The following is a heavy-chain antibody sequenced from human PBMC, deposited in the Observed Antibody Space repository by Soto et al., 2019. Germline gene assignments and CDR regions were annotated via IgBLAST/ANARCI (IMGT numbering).Heavy chain of an antibody. CDR2: ISSRGSTI. D-gene: IGHD4-17*01. CDR1: GVTFSDYY. CDR3: ASMSYSYGDSASFQH. V-gene: IGHV3-11*01. Sequence: QVQLGESGGGLVKPGGSLRLSCAASGVTFSDYYMSWIRQAPGKGLEWVSFISSRGSTIHDANSVKGRFTISRDNSKNSLYLQMTSLRAEATAAYSCASMSYSYGDSASFQHWGQDTQITVSS. J-gene: IGHJ1*01.